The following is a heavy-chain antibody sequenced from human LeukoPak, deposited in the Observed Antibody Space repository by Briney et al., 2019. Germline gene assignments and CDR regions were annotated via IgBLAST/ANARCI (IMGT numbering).Heavy chain of an antibody. Sequence: GASVKASCKASAYSFSHYGVSWGRQAPGQEVEGRGWISAYNGNTNYAQKLQGRVTMTRDTSTSTVYMELSSLRSEDTAVYYCARSYSYGSRPFFDYWGQGTLVTVSS. CDR3: ARSYSYGSRPFFDY. V-gene: IGHV1-18*01. CDR2: ISAYNGNT. J-gene: IGHJ4*02. D-gene: IGHD5-18*01. CDR1: AYSFSHYG.